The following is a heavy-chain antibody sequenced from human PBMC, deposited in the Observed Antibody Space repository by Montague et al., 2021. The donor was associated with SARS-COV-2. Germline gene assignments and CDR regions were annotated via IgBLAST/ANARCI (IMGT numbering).Heavy chain of an antibody. J-gene: IGHJ6*02. CDR3: ARAPYSSGFYGMDV. Sequence: RYKWYLDYAVAVKGRITINADTSRNQFSLQLNSVTPEDTAVYYCARAPYSSGFYGMDVWGQGTTVTVSS. CDR2: RYKWYL. D-gene: IGHD3-22*01. V-gene: IGHV6-1*01.